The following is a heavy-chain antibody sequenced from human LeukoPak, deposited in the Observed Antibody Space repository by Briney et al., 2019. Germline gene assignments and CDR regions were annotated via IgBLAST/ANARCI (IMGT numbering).Heavy chain of an antibody. CDR2: IYYSGST. CDR1: GGSISSSSYY. V-gene: IGHV4-39*07. Sequence: SETLSLTCTVSGGSISSSSYYWGWIRQPPGKGLEWIGTIYYSGSTYYNPSLKSPVTISIDTSKNQFSLKLSSVTAADTAVYYCAREKPGNPYYYYYMDVWGKGTTVTVSS. D-gene: IGHD7-27*01. CDR3: AREKPGNPYYYYYMDV. J-gene: IGHJ6*03.